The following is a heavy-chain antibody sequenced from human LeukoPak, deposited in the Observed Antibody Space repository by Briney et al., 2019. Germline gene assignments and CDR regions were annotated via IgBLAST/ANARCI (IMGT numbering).Heavy chain of an antibody. J-gene: IGHJ4*02. CDR3: ASLRYYYDSSGSRPVDY. V-gene: IGHV4-34*01. Sequence: SETLSLTCAVYGGSFSGYYWSWIRQPPGKGLEWIGEINHSGNTTYNPSLKSRVTISVDTSKNQFSLKLSSGTAADTAVYHCASLRYYYDSSGSRPVDYWGQGTLVTVSS. D-gene: IGHD3-22*01. CDR1: GGSFSGYY. CDR2: INHSGNT.